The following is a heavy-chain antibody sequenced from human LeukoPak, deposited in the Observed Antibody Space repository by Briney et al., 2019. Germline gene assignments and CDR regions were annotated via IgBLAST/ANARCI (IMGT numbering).Heavy chain of an antibody. Sequence: PGGSLRLSCTASGFIFSNAWMSWVRQAPGKGLEWVSAISGSGGSTYYADSVKGRFTISRDNSKNTLYLQMNSLRAEDTAVYYCAKDLSVVAATKGPDYWGQGTLVTVSS. CDR3: AKDLSVVAATKGPDY. CDR2: ISGSGGST. D-gene: IGHD2-15*01. CDR1: GFIFSNAW. J-gene: IGHJ4*02. V-gene: IGHV3-23*01.